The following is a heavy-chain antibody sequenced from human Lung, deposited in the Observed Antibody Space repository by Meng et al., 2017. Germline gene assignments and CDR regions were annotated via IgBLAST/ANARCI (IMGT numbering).Heavy chain of an antibody. V-gene: IGHV4-59*01. CDR2: IYYSGST. D-gene: IGHD6-19*01. CDR1: GGSISSYY. J-gene: IGHJ3*02. CDR3: ARGWLPSDAFDI. Sequence: SETLSLTCTVSGGSISSYYWSWTRQPPGKGLEWIGYIYYSGSTNYNPSLKSRVTISVDTSKNQFSLKLSSVTAADTAVYYCARGWLPSDAFDIWGQGTMVTVSS.